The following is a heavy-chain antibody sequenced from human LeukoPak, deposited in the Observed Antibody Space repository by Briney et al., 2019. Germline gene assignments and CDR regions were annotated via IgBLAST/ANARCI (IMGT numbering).Heavy chain of an antibody. V-gene: IGHV2-5*02. J-gene: IGHJ5*02. CDR1: GFWLTPSGVG. D-gene: IGHD2-2*01. Sequence: SGPTLVKPTQTLRRTCTFSGFWLTPSGVGVGWFLHPPEKALGWLALFFWDDDKRYSPSLKSRLTITKDTSKNQVVLTMTNMDPVDTATYYCAHFGVYCSSSSCRKSNWFDPWGQGTLVTVSS. CDR3: AHFGVYCSSSSCRKSNWFDP. CDR2: FFWDDDK.